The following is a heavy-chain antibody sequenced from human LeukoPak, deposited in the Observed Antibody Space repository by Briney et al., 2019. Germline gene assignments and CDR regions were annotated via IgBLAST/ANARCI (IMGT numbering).Heavy chain of an antibody. CDR3: ARDFGSLEDYFDY. CDR1: GFTFSSYW. D-gene: IGHD3-10*01. J-gene: IGHJ4*02. Sequence: GGSLRLSCAASGFTFSSYWMSWVRQAPGKGLEWVANINEDGSEKYYVDSVKGRFTISRDNAKNSLYLQMNSLRAEDTAIYYCARDFGSLEDYFDYWGQGTLVTVSS. V-gene: IGHV3-7*01. CDR2: INEDGSEK.